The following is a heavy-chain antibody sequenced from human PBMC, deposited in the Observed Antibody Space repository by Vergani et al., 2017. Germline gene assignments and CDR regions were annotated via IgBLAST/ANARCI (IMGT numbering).Heavy chain of an antibody. V-gene: IGHV4-31*03. Sequence: QVQLQESGPGLVKPSQTLSLTCTVSGGSISSGGYYWSWIRQHPGKGLEWIGYIYYSGSTYYNPSLKSRVTISVDTSKNQFSLKLSSVTAADTAVYYCARGRIVVVVAATQVWFDPWGQGTLVTVSS. J-gene: IGHJ5*02. CDR2: IYYSGST. CDR1: GGSISSGGYY. D-gene: IGHD2-15*01. CDR3: ARGRIVVVVAATQVWFDP.